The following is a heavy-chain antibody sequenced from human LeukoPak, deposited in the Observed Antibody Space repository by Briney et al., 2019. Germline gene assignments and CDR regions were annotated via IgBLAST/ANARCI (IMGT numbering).Heavy chain of an antibody. CDR3: ARGYYYDSSGPDFDY. CDR2: IYYSGST. Sequence: SETLSLTCTVSDDSITIYYWSWIRQPPGKGLEWIGYIYYSGSTNYNPSLKSRVTISVDTSKNQFSLKLSSVTAADTAVYYCARGYYYDSSGPDFDYWGQGTLVTVSS. D-gene: IGHD3-22*01. V-gene: IGHV4-59*01. J-gene: IGHJ4*02. CDR1: DDSITIYY.